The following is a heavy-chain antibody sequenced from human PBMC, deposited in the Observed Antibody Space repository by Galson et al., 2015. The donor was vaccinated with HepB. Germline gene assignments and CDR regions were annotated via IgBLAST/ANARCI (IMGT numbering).Heavy chain of an antibody. CDR1: GFTFSSYA. CDR3: AKDDKGPYCGGDCYPSYFDY. J-gene: IGHJ4*02. D-gene: IGHD2-21*01. CDR2: ISGSGGST. V-gene: IGHV3-23*01. Sequence: SLRLSCAASGFTFSSYAMSWVRQAPGKGLEWVSAISGSGGSTYYADSVKGRFTISRDNSKNTLYLHMNSLRAEDTAVYYCAKDDKGPYCGGDCYPSYFDYWGQGTLVTVSS.